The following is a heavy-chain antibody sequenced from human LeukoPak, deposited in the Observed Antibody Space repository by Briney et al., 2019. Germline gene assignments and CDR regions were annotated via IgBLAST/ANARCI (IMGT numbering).Heavy chain of an antibody. CDR1: GFTFNNYA. V-gene: IGHV3-23*01. D-gene: IGHD2-2*01. J-gene: IGHJ5*01. CDR3: AKEPREYCSSTSCPNWFDS. Sequence: GGSLSLSCAASGFTFNNYARSWVRQPPGKGLEWVSAISASGGTTYYADSVKGRFTISRDNSENTLFLQMNSLRAEDTAVYYCAKEPREYCSSTSCPNWFDSWGQGTLVTVSS. CDR2: ISASGGTT.